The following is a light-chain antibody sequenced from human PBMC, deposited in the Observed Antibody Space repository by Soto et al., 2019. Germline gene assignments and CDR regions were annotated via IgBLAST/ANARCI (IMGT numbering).Light chain of an antibody. CDR1: QSVSSSY. CDR2: GAS. Sequence: EIVLTQSPGTLSLSPGERATLSCRASQSVSSSYLAWYQQKPGQAPRLVIYGASSRATGIPDRFSGSGSGTDFTLSISRLEAEDFAVYYCQQYGSSPRFTFGPGTKVDIK. J-gene: IGKJ3*01. CDR3: QQYGSSPRFT. V-gene: IGKV3-20*01.